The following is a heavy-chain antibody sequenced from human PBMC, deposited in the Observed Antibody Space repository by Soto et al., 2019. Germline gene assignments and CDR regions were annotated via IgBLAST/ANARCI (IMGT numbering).Heavy chain of an antibody. CDR2: IYYSGST. D-gene: IGHD1-26*01. V-gene: IGHV4-39*01. Sequence: SETLSLTCTVSGGSLSSSSYHWGWIRQPPGKGLEWIGSIYYSGSTYYNPSLKSRVTISVDTSKNQFSLKLSSVTAADTAVYYCARPGSGSYYDGWFDPWGQGTLVTVSS. CDR1: GGSLSSSSYH. J-gene: IGHJ5*02. CDR3: ARPGSGSYYDGWFDP.